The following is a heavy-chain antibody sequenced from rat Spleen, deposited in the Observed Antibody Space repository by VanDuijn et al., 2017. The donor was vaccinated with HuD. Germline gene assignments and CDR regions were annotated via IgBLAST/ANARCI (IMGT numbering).Heavy chain of an antibody. Sequence: EVQLQESGPGLVKPSQSLSLTCSVTSHSITSSYRWNWIRKFPGNKLEWMGYINSAGTTTYNPSLKSRISITRDTSKNQFFVQVNSITTEDTATYYCARSDGVHYYLPFADWGQGTLVTVSS. D-gene: IGHD1-12*02. CDR2: INSAGTT. CDR3: ARSDGVHYYLPFAD. CDR1: SHSITSSYR. V-gene: IGHV3-3*01. J-gene: IGHJ3*01.